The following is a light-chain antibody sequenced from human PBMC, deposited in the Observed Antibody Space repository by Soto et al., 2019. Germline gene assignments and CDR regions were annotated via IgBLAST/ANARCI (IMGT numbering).Light chain of an antibody. CDR3: QKYDTAPYN. V-gene: IGKV3-20*01. J-gene: IGKJ2*01. CDR2: GAS. CDR1: QSVIRNY. Sequence: SVLTQSPGTLSLSPGEGATLSCRSSQSVIRNYLAWYQKKPGQAPRLLTYGASSRATGIPDRFSGSGSGTDFALTISRLEPEDFAVYYCQKYDTAPYNFGQGTKLEI.